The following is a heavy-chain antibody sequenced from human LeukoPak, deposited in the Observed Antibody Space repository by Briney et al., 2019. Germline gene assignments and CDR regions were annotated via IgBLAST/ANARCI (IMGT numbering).Heavy chain of an antibody. CDR3: ARFSAHQLRSGYYYYMDV. CDR2: IYYTGST. CDR1: GGSIRSYY. Sequence: PSETLSLTCTVSGGSIRSYYWSWVRQPPGKGLEYIGHIYYTGSTVYNPSLKSRVTMSLDTSKNQFSLKLSSVTAADTAVYSCARFSAHQLRSGYYYYMDVWGKGTTVTVSS. J-gene: IGHJ6*03. V-gene: IGHV4-59*01. D-gene: IGHD2-2*01.